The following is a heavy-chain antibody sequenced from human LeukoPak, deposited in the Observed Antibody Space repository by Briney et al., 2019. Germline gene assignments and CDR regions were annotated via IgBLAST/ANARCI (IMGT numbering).Heavy chain of an antibody. D-gene: IGHD6-13*01. V-gene: IGHV3-33*01. Sequence: GGSLRLSCAASGFTFSSYGMHWVRQAPGKGLEWVAVIWYDGSNKFYADSVKGRFTISRDNSKNTLYLQMDSLRAEDTAAYYCARDRAAADLDYWGQGTLVTVSS. CDR2: IWYDGSNK. CDR1: GFTFSSYG. CDR3: ARDRAAADLDY. J-gene: IGHJ4*02.